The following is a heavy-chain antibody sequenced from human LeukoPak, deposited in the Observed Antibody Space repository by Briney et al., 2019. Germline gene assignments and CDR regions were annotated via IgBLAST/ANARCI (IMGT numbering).Heavy chain of an antibody. J-gene: IGHJ5*02. D-gene: IGHD6-6*01. Sequence: GGSLRLSCAASGFTFSSCAMHWVRQAPGKGLEYVSAISSNGGSTYYANSVKGRFTISRDNSKNTLYLQMGSLRAEDMAVYYCARDRYSSSVDWFDPWGQGTLVTVSS. CDR2: ISSNGGST. CDR1: GFTFSSCA. CDR3: ARDRYSSSVDWFDP. V-gene: IGHV3-64*01.